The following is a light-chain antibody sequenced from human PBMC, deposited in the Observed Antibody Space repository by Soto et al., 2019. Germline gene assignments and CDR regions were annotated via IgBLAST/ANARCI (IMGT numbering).Light chain of an antibody. V-gene: IGLV2-23*02. CDR2: EVS. CDR1: NSDVGTYNL. Sequence: QSALTQPASVSGSPGQSITISCTGTNSDVGTYNLVSWYQQHPGKAPKLMIYEVSKRPSGVSNRFSGSKSGNTASLTISGLQAEDEADYYCCSYAGSSTYVFGTGTEVTVL. CDR3: CSYAGSSTYV. J-gene: IGLJ1*01.